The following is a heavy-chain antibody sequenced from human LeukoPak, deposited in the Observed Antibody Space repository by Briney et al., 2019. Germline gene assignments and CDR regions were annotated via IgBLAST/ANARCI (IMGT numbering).Heavy chain of an antibody. CDR1: GFTFSTYG. D-gene: IGHD2-21*01. J-gene: IGHJ4*02. Sequence: GGSLRLSCAASGFTFSTYGMNWVRQAPGKGLEWVSYISSSGTTIYYAESVKGRFTVSRDNARNSLYLHMNSLRAEDTAGYYCVRHINYWGQGTLVTVSS. CDR3: VRHINY. V-gene: IGHV3-48*04. CDR2: ISSSGTTI.